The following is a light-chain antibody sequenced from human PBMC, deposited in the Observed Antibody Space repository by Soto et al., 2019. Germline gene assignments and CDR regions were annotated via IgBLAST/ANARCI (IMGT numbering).Light chain of an antibody. CDR2: EVT. J-gene: IGLJ3*02. CDR3: KSRTTRNTLV. V-gene: IGLV2-14*01. CDR1: SSDVGGYNY. Sequence: QSVLTQPASVSGSPGQSITISCTGTSSDVGGYNYVSWYQQHPGKAPKLIIYEVTHRPSGVSSRFYGSRSGNTASLTISGLPAEDEADYYCKSRTTRNTLVFGGGTKVTVL.